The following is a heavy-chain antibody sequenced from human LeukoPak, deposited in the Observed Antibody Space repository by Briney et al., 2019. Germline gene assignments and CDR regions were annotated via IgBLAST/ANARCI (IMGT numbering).Heavy chain of an antibody. CDR3: ASHCSSTSCYRYFDY. D-gene: IGHD2-2*01. Sequence: GESLRISCKGSGYSFTSYWISWVRQMPGKGLEWMGRIDPSDSYTNYSPSFQGHVTISADKSISTAYLQWSSLKAWDTAMYYCASHCSSTSCYRYFDYWGQGTLVTVSS. J-gene: IGHJ4*02. V-gene: IGHV5-10-1*01. CDR2: IDPSDSYT. CDR1: GYSFTSYW.